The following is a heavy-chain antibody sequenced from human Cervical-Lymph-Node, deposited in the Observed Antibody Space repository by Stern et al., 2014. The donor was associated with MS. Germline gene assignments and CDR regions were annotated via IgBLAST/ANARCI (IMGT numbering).Heavy chain of an antibody. CDR3: ARDYGDYAFDY. J-gene: IGHJ4*02. D-gene: IGHD4-17*01. V-gene: IGHV5-51*01. Sequence: VQLVESGAEVKKPGESLKISCKGSGYSFTANWIAWVRQMPGKGLEWMWIIYPGDSDTRYSPSFQAQFTISADKSISTAYLQWSSLKASNPAMYYCARDYGDYAFDYWGQGTLVTVSS. CDR1: GYSFTANW. CDR2: IYPGDSDT.